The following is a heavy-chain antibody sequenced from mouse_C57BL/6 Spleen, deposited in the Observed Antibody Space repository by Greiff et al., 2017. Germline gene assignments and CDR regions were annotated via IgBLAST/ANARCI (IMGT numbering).Heavy chain of an antibody. Sequence: QVQLQQPGAELVRPGSSVKLSCKASGYTFTSYWMDWVKQRPGQGLEWIGNIYPSDSETHYNQKFKDKATLTVDKSSSTAYMQLSSLTSEDSAVYYCARRDYGHYYAMDYWGQGTSVTVSS. J-gene: IGHJ4*01. CDR3: ARRDYGHYYAMDY. D-gene: IGHD1-1*01. CDR1: GYTFTSYW. CDR2: IYPSDSET. V-gene: IGHV1-61*01.